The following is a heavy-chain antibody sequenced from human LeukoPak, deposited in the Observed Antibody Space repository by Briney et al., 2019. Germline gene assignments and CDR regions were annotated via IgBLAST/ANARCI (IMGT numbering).Heavy chain of an antibody. V-gene: IGHV1-18*01. D-gene: IGHD1-7*01. CDR3: ARARYVTGTTTSYYYYMDV. Sequence: ASVTVSCKASGCTFTSYCISWARQAPGQGLEWMGWISDYNGNTNYAHKLKGRVIMTTDTSTSTAYMELRSLRSDDTAVYHCARARYVTGTTTSYYYYMDVWGKGTTVTVSS. CDR2: ISDYNGNT. CDR1: GCTFTSYC. J-gene: IGHJ6*03.